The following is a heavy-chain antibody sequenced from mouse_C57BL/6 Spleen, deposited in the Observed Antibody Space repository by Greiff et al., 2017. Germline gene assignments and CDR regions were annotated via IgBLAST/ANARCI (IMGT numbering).Heavy chain of an antibody. V-gene: IGHV6-6*01. CDR3: TRWTAWFAY. CDR2: IRNKANNHAT. J-gene: IGHJ3*01. Sequence: EVMLVESGGGLVQPGGSMKLSCAASGFTFSDAWMDWVRQSPEKGLEWVAEIRNKANNHATYYAESVKGRFTISRDDSKSSVYLQMNSLRAEDTGIYYCTRWTAWFAYWGQGTLVTVSA. CDR1: GFTFSDAW. D-gene: IGHD3-3*01.